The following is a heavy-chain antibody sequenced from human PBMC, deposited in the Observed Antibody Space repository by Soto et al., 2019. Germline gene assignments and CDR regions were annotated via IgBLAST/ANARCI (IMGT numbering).Heavy chain of an antibody. J-gene: IGHJ6*02. V-gene: IGHV4-34*01. CDR3: AREEVPQWFTRGYYGMDV. CDR1: GGSFSGYY. D-gene: IGHD2-2*01. Sequence: NPSETLSLTCAVHGGSFSGYYWTWIRQPPGKGLEWIGDINHSGSTNYNSSLKSRVTISVDTSKNQLSLKLRSVTAADTAVYYCAREEVPQWFTRGYYGMDVWAQGTTVTVYS. CDR2: INHSGST.